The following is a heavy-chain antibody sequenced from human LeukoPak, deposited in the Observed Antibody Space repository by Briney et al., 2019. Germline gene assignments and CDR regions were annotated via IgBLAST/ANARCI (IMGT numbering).Heavy chain of an antibody. V-gene: IGHV4-59*08. CDR3: ARHGSYYEFDY. J-gene: IGHJ4*02. D-gene: IGHD1-26*01. CDR2: ICYTGST. CDR1: GGSISTYC. Sequence: SETLSLTCTVSGGSISTYCWTWIRQPPGKGLEWIGYICYTGSTNYNPSLKSRVIISVDTSKIQFSLKLSSVTAADTALYYCARHGSYYEFDYWGQGTLVTVSS.